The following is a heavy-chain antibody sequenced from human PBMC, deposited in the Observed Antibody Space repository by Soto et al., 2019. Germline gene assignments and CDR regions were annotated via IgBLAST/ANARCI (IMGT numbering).Heavy chain of an antibody. CDR2: IILVSGNT. D-gene: IGHD6-19*01. CDR1: GDTFSSYA. J-gene: IGHJ6*02. V-gene: IGHV1-69*10. CDR3: AATTGYSTGWASYYYYYGMDV. Sequence: GASVKVSCKASGDTFSSYAISWARQAPGQGLEWIGGIILVSGNTNYAQKFQGRVTITGDKSTSRAYMELSSLRSEDTAVYYCAATTGYSTGWASYYYYYGMDVWRQGTTDPVSS.